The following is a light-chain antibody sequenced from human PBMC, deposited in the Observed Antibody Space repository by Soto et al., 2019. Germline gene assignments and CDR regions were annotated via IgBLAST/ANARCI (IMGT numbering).Light chain of an antibody. Sequence: EIVMTQSPATLSVSPGARATLSCRASQSVSSNLAWYQQKPGQAPRLLIYGASTRATCIPARFSGSGSGTEYTLTISSLQSEDFAVYYCQQYNNWPTWTFGQGTKVEIK. J-gene: IGKJ1*01. CDR3: QQYNNWPTWT. CDR2: GAS. CDR1: QSVSSN. V-gene: IGKV3-15*01.